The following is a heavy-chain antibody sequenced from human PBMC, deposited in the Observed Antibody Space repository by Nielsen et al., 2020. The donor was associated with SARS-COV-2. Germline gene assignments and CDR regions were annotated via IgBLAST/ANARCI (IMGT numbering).Heavy chain of an antibody. CDR2: ISYDGSNK. J-gene: IGHJ4*02. Sequence: GESLKISCAASGFTFSTYGIHWVRQAPGKGLEWVAVISYDGSNKYYADSVKGRFTISRDNSKNTLYLQMNSLRAEDTAVYYCAKDSGVVAAFNWGQGTLVTVSS. V-gene: IGHV3-30*18. CDR1: GFTFSTYG. D-gene: IGHD2-15*01. CDR3: AKDSGVVAAFN.